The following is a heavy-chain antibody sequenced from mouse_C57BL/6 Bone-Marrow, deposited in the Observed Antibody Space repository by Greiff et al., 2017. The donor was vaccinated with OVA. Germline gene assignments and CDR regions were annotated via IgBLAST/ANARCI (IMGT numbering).Heavy chain of an antibody. V-gene: IGHV1-80*01. J-gene: IGHJ3*01. CDR2: IYPGDGDT. D-gene: IGHD3-1*01. CDR1: GYAFSSYW. Sequence: QVQLQQSGAELVKPGASVKISCKASGYAFSSYWMNWVKQRPGKGLEWIGQIYPGDGDTNYNGKFKGKATLTADKSSSTAYMQLSSLTSEDSAVYFCARRGLRKGPWFAYWGQGTLVTVSA. CDR3: ARRGLRKGPWFAY.